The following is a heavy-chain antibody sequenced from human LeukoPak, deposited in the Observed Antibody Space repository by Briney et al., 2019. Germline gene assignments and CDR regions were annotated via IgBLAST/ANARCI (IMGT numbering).Heavy chain of an antibody. V-gene: IGHV3-30*02. CDR1: GFTFSSFG. CDR2: IQYDGYNK. D-gene: IGHD4-17*01. Sequence: GGSLRLSCAASGFTFSSFGMHWVRQAPGKGLEWVAFIQYDGYNKYYADSVKGRFTISRDSSKYTLSLQLNSLRPEDTSIYYCARDDDYGDYAGYWGQGTLVTVSS. J-gene: IGHJ4*02. CDR3: ARDDDYGDYAGY.